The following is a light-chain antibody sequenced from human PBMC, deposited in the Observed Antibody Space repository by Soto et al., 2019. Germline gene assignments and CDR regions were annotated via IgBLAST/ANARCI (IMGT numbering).Light chain of an antibody. CDR2: ENN. Sequence: QSVLTQPPSVSAAPGQKVTISCSGSSSNIGNNYVSWYQQLPGTAPKLLIYENNKRPSGIPDRFSGSKSGTSATLGITGLQTGYEADYYCGTWDSILIALFGTGTNVTVL. J-gene: IGLJ1*01. CDR3: GTWDSILIAL. CDR1: SSNIGNNY. V-gene: IGLV1-51*02.